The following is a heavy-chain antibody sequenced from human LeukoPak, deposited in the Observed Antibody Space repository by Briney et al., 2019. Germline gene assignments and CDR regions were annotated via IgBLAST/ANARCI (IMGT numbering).Heavy chain of an antibody. D-gene: IGHD6-19*01. CDR2: ISSSGSTI. Sequence: GGSLRLSFAASGFTFSDYYMSWIRQAPGKGLEWVSYISSSGSTIYYADSVKGRFTISRDNAKNSLYLQMNSLRAEDTAVYYCARVEASQWLPRGAFDIWGQGTMVTISS. CDR1: GFTFSDYY. J-gene: IGHJ3*02. V-gene: IGHV3-11*01. CDR3: ARVEASQWLPRGAFDI.